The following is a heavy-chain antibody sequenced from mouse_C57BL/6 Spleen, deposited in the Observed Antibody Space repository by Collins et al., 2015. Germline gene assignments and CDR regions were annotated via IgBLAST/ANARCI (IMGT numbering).Heavy chain of an antibody. Sequence: QVQLQQPGTELVKPGASVKLSCKASGYTFTSYWMHWVKQRPGQGLEWIGNINPSNGGTNYNEKFKSKATLTVDKSSSTAYMQLSSLTSEDSAVYYCAREIYYGNYDYWYFDVWGTGTTVTVSS. CDR2: INPSNGGT. D-gene: IGHD2-1*01. CDR3: AREIYYGNYDYWYFDV. J-gene: IGHJ1*03. CDR1: GYTFTSYW. V-gene: IGHV1-53*01.